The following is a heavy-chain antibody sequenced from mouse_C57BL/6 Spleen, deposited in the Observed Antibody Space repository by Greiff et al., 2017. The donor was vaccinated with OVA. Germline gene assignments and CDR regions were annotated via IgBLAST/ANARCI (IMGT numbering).Heavy chain of an antibody. D-gene: IGHD1-1*01. CDR2: IHPNSGST. Sequence: QVQLLQPGAELVKPGASVKLSCKASGFTFTSYWMHWVKQRPGQGLEWIGMIHPNSGSTNYNEKFKSKATLTVDKASSTAYLQLSSLTSEDSAVYYCARREDYGSRDGFDDWGKGTMVTVSA. V-gene: IGHV1-64*01. J-gene: IGHJ3*01. CDR1: GFTFTSYW. CDR3: ARREDYGSRDGFDD.